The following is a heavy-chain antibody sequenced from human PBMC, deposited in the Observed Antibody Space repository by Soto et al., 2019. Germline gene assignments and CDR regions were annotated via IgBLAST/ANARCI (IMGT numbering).Heavy chain of an antibody. V-gene: IGHV4-30-4*02. CDR2: IYYSGST. Sequence: SETLSLTCTVSGGSISSGDYYWSWIRQPPGKGLEWIGYIYYSGSTNYNPSLKSRVTISVDTSKNQFSLKLSSVTAADTAVYYCARGGTNCGGCVDVWGQGTTVTVSS. D-gene: IGHD2-21*01. J-gene: IGHJ6*02. CDR3: ARGGTNCGGCVDV. CDR1: GGSISSGDYY.